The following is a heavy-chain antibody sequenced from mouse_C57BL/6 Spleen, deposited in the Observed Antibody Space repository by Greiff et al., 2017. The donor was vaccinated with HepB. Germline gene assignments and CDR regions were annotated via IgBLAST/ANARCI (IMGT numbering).Heavy chain of an antibody. V-gene: IGHV1-42*01. CDR2: INPSTGGT. CDR3: ARHYYGSSYGYFDV. CDR1: GYSFTGYY. J-gene: IGHJ1*03. D-gene: IGHD1-1*01. Sequence: VQLKESGPELVKPGASVKISCKASGYSFTGYYMNWVKQSPEKSLEWIGEINPSTGGTTYNQKFKAKATLTVDKSSSTAYMQLKSLTSEDSAVYYCARHYYGSSYGYFDVWGTGTTVTVSS.